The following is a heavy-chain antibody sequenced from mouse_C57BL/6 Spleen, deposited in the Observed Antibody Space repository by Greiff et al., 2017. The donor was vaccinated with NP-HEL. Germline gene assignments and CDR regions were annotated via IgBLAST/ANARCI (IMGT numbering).Heavy chain of an antibody. Sequence: VHVKQSGTVLARPGASVKMSCKTSGYTFTSYWMHWVKQRPGQGLEWIGAIYPGNSDTSYNQKFKGKAKLTAVTSSSTAYMQLSSLTSEDSAVYYCAMGWLREGPFAYWGQGTLVTVSA. D-gene: IGHD2-2*01. CDR1: GYTFTSYW. J-gene: IGHJ3*01. CDR2: IYPGNSDT. CDR3: AMGWLREGPFAY. V-gene: IGHV1-5*01.